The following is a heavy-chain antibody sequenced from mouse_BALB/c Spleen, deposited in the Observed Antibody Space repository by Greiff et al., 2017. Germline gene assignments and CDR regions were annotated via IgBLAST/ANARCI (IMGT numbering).Heavy chain of an antibody. CDR1: GFTFSSYA. Sequence: EVKLVDSGGGLVKPGGSLKLSCAASGFTFSSYAMSWVRQSPEKRLEWVAEISSGGSYTYYPDTVTGRFTISRDNAKNTLYLEMSSLRSEDTAMYYCARDDSSGYWFAYWGQGTPVTVSA. D-gene: IGHD3-2*01. CDR3: ARDDSSGYWFAY. CDR2: ISSGGSYT. J-gene: IGHJ3*01. V-gene: IGHV5-9-4*01.